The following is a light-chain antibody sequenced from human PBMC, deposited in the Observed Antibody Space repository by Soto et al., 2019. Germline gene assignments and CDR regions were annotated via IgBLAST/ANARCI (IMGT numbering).Light chain of an antibody. CDR3: CSFVDTGSYL. CDR2: DVA. Sequence: QSALTQPASVSDSPGQSITISCTGTSSDVGGSNFVSWYQQHPGKPPKLIIYDVANRPSGVSNRFSASKSGNTASLTISGLQSDDEADYYCCSFVDTGSYLFGSGTKVTVL. J-gene: IGLJ1*01. V-gene: IGLV2-14*03. CDR1: SSDVGGSNF.